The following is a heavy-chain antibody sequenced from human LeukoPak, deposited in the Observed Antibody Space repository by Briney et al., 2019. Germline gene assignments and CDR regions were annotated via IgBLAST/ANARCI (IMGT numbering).Heavy chain of an antibody. J-gene: IGHJ6*02. CDR1: GFTFSSYE. CDR3: VRDRSYYYGMDV. D-gene: IGHD3-16*02. V-gene: IGHV3-48*03. CDR2: ISSSGSTI. Sequence: GGSLRLSCAASGFTFSSYEMNWVRQAPGKGLEWVSYISSSGSTIYYADSVKGRFTISRDNAKNSLYLQMNSLRAEDTAVYYCVRDRSYYYGMDVWGQGTTVTVSS.